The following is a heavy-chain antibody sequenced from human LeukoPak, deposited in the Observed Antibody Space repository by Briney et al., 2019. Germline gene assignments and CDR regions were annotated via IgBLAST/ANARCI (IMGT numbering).Heavy chain of an antibody. CDR2: IYYSGST. J-gene: IGHJ4*02. V-gene: IGHV4-59*08. D-gene: IGHD6-13*01. CDR1: GGSISSYY. Sequence: SETLSLTCTVSGGSISSYYWSWIRQPPGKGLEWIGYIYYSGSTNYNPSLKSRVTISVDTSKNQFSLKLSSVTAADTAVYYCARHRSSWYYFDYWGQGTLVTVS. CDR3: ARHRSSWYYFDY.